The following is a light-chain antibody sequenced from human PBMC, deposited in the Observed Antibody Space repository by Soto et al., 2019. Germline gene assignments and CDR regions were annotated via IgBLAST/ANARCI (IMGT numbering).Light chain of an antibody. V-gene: IGKV3-20*01. Sequence: EIVLTQSPGTLSLSPGERATLSCRTSQSISSNYLAWYQQKPGQAPRLLIYGASNRATGIPDRFSGSGSGTDFTLTISRLEPEDFAVYYCQQYGSSPLFTFGPGTQVDFK. CDR1: QSISSNY. CDR3: QQYGSSPLFT. CDR2: GAS. J-gene: IGKJ3*01.